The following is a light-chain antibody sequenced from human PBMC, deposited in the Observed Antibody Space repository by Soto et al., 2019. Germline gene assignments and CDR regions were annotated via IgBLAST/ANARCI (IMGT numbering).Light chain of an antibody. V-gene: IGLV2-14*03. Sequence: QSALTQPASVSGSPGQSITISCTGTSSDVGAYDYVSWYQQHSGEVPKLMIFDVSDRPSGVSNRFSGSKSGNTASLTISGLQAEDEADYYCSSFTTSTSYVFGTGTKLT. CDR1: SSDVGAYDY. J-gene: IGLJ1*01. CDR2: DVS. CDR3: SSFTTSTSYV.